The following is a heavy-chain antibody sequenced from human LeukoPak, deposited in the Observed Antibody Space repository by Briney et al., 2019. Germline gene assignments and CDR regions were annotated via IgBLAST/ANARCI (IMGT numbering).Heavy chain of an antibody. CDR1: GFTLSDHN. CDR3: AKDLSKQQLVGRGGRGYYYYMDV. D-gene: IGHD6-13*01. V-gene: IGHV3-72*01. J-gene: IGHJ6*03. CDR2: SRKRGNKYVP. Sequence: GGSLRLSCVASGFTLSDHNMDWVRQATGKGLEWVGRSRKRGNKYVPENAASVKGRFTISRDDSNNSLYLQMNSLRAEDTAVYYCAKDLSKQQLVGRGGRGYYYYMDVWGKGTTVTISS.